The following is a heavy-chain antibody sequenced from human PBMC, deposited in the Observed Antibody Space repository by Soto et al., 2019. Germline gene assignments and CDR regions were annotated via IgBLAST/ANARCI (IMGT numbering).Heavy chain of an antibody. CDR2: VNHSGKT. CDR3: AAMYYDFWSATLNSAY. J-gene: IGHJ4*02. V-gene: IGHV4-34*01. D-gene: IGHD3-3*01. CDR1: GGSFINYS. Sequence: SETLSLTCAVYGGSFINYSYGWIRQAPGKGLEWIGEVNHSGKTDYNPSLKSRGTISVDTSKNQFSLKLISATAADTAVYYCAAMYYDFWSATLNSAYWGQGTPVTVSS.